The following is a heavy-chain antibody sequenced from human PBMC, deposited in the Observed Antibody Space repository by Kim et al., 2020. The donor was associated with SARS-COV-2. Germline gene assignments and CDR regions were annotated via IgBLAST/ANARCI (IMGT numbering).Heavy chain of an antibody. D-gene: IGHD3-3*01. CDR1: GFTFSSYA. J-gene: IGHJ4*02. CDR3: VKDEYYDFWSGYGYFDY. V-gene: IGHV3-64D*09. CDR2: ISSNGGST. Sequence: GGSLRLSCSASGFTFSSYAMHWVRQAPGKGLEYVSAISSNGGSTYYADSVKGRFTISRDNSKNTLYLQMSSLRAEDTAVYYCVKDEYYDFWSGYGYFDYWAQRTLVPVSS.